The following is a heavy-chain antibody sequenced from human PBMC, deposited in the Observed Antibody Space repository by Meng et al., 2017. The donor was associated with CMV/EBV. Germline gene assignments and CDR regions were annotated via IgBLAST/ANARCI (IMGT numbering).Heavy chain of an antibody. J-gene: IGHJ5*02. CDR1: TFSSYA. CDR2: IVPIFGPA. Sequence: TFSSYAISWVRQAPEEGLEWMGEIVPIFGPANYAQEIQGRVTITTDESTSTAYMGLSSLRSEDTAVYYCARVAYYDILTGYDNWFDPWGQGTLVTVSS. V-gene: IGHV1-69*05. CDR3: ARVAYYDILTGYDNWFDP. D-gene: IGHD3-9*01.